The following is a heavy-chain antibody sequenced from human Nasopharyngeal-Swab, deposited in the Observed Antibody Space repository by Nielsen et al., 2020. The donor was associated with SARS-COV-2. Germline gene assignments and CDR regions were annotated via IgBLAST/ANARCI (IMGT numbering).Heavy chain of an antibody. CDR3: AKGGGGSCFSSMDV. Sequence: WIRQPPGKGLEWISRICGSDTNTYYADSVKGRFTISRDNSQNTLYLQMNSLRAEDTAVYFCAKGGGGSCFSSMDVWGQGITVTVSS. D-gene: IGHD2-15*01. J-gene: IGHJ6*02. V-gene: IGHV3-23*01. CDR2: ICGSDTNT.